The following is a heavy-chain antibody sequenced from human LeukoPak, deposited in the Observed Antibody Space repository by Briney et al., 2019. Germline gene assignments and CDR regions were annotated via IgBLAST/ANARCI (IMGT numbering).Heavy chain of an antibody. CDR3: ARAQRTGYCSSTSCYRSGLGY. CDR1: GYTFTSYY. CDR2: INPSGGST. J-gene: IGHJ4*02. Sequence: ASAKVSCKASGYTFTSYYMHWVRQAPGQGLEWMGIINPSGGSTSYAQKFQGRVTMTRDTSTSTVYMELSSLRSEDTAVYYCARAQRTGYCSSTSCYRSGLGYWGQGTLVTVSS. D-gene: IGHD2-2*02. V-gene: IGHV1-46*01.